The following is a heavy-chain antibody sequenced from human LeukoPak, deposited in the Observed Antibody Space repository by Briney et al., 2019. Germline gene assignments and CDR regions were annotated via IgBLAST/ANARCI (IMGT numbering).Heavy chain of an antibody. CDR2: IRYDGSNK. CDR3: AKYYRESSGASPLDY. CDR1: GFSFSNYG. V-gene: IGHV3-30*02. D-gene: IGHD3-22*01. J-gene: IGHJ4*02. Sequence: PGGSLRLSCVASGFSFSNYGMHWVRQAPDKGLEWVAFIRYDGSNKYYADSVNGRFTISRDNSKNTLYLQMNSLRVEDTAVYYCAKYYRESSGASPLDYWGQGTRVTVSS.